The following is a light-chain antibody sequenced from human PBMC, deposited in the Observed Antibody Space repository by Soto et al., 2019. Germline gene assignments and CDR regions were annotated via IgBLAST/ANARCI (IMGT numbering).Light chain of an antibody. CDR2: GAS. CDR1: QSVSSSY. Sequence: EIVLTQSPGTLSLSPGERATLSCRASQSVSSSYLAWYQQKTGQPPRLLIYGASSRATGIPDRFSGSGSETDFTLTISRLEPEDFAVYFCQQYGSSPLYTFGQGTKLEIK. J-gene: IGKJ2*01. V-gene: IGKV3-20*01. CDR3: QQYGSSPLYT.